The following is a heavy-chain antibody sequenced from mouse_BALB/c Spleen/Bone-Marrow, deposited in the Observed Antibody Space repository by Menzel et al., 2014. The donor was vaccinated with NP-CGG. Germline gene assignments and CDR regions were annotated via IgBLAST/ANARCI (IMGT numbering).Heavy chain of an antibody. Sequence: EVQLQESGAELVRSGASVKLSCTASGFNIKDYYMHWVKQRPEQGLEWIGWIDPGKGDTEYAPKFQGKATMTADTSSNTAYLQLSSLTSEDTAVYYCNAEHGNYHYFDYWGQGTTLTVSS. CDR1: GFNIKDYY. CDR2: IDPGKGDT. CDR3: NAEHGNYHYFDY. D-gene: IGHD6-1*01. J-gene: IGHJ2*01. V-gene: IGHV14-4*02.